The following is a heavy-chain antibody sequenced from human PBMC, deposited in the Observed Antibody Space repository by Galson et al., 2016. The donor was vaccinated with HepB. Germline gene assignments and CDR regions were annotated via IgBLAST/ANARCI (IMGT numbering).Heavy chain of an antibody. Sequence: SVKVSCKASGYTFTTYGISWVRQAPGQGLEWMGWISAYSNNPHYAQKLQGRVTMTTDTSANTAHMELRSLRSDDTAIYYCATSLVEFCCGDCLEPGFDYWGQGTLVTVSS. CDR1: GYTFTTYG. D-gene: IGHD2-21*02. V-gene: IGHV1-18*01. CDR2: ISAYSNNP. CDR3: ATSLVEFCCGDCLEPGFDY. J-gene: IGHJ4*02.